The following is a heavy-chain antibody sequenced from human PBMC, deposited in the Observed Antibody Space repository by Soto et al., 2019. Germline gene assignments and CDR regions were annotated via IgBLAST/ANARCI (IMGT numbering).Heavy chain of an antibody. CDR2: ISGSGGST. Sequence: GGSLRLSCAASGFTFSSYAMSWVRQAPGKGLEWVSAISGSGGSTYYADSVKGRFTISRDNSKNTLYLQMNSLRAEDTAVYYCKTYSRAAQVVWGYYYYGMDVWAQGTTVTLSS. D-gene: IGHD7-27*01. CDR1: GFTFSSYA. CDR3: KTYSRAAQVVWGYYYYGMDV. J-gene: IGHJ6*02. V-gene: IGHV3-23*01.